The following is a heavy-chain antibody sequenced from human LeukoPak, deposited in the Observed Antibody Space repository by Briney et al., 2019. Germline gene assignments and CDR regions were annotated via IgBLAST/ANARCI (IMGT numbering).Heavy chain of an antibody. J-gene: IGHJ4*02. D-gene: IGHD3-10*01. Sequence: GGSLRLSCAASGFTFNTYNMNWVRQAPGKGLEWVSSISSSGTYIYYADSLKGRFTISRDNANNSLYLQMNSLRAEDTAVYYCAISRGRWEILDYWGQGTLVTVSS. CDR3: AISRGRWEILDY. CDR1: GFTFNTYN. CDR2: ISSSGTYI. V-gene: IGHV3-21*01.